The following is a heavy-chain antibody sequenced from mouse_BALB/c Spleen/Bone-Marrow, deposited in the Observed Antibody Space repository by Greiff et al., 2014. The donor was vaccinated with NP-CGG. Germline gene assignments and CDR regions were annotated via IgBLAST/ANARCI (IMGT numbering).Heavy chain of an antibody. V-gene: IGHV5-9-3*01. CDR1: GFTFSSYA. D-gene: IGHD2-2*01. Sequence: VQLQQSGGGLVKPGGSLKLSCAASGFTFSSYAMSWVRQTPEKRLEWVATITSGGTYTYYPDSVKGRFTISRDNAKNTLYLQMSSLRSEDTAMYYCARRRVYGYDWYFDVWGAGTTVTVSS. J-gene: IGHJ1*01. CDR2: ITSGGTYT. CDR3: ARRRVYGYDWYFDV.